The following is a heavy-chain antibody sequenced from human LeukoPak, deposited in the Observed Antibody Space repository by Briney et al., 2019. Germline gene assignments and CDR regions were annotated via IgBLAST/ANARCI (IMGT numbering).Heavy chain of an antibody. J-gene: IGHJ4*02. Sequence: SEALSLTCTVSGGSISSGSYHWGWIRQPPGKGLEWIGNVYYTGSTYYNPSLKSRVTITSKNQFSLKLISVTAADTAVYYCARGSYISSTWYYFDYWGQGTLVTVSS. CDR3: ARGSYISSTWYYFDY. CDR1: GGSISSGSYH. CDR2: VYYTGST. D-gene: IGHD6-13*01. V-gene: IGHV4-39*01.